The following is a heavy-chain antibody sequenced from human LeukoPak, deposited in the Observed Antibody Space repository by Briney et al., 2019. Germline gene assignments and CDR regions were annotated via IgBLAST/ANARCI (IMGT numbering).Heavy chain of an antibody. V-gene: IGHV3-30*03. Sequence: GGSLRLSCAASGFTFSSYGMHWVRQAPGKGLEWVAVISYDGSNKYYADSVKGRFTISRDNAKNSLYLQMNSLRAEDTAVYYCARRYVSWFDPWGQGTLVTVSS. D-gene: IGHD3-16*01. CDR2: ISYDGSNK. CDR3: ARRYVSWFDP. J-gene: IGHJ5*02. CDR1: GFTFSSYG.